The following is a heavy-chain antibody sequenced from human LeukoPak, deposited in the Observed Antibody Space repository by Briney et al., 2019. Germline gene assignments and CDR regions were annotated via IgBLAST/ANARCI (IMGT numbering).Heavy chain of an antibody. CDR3: ARETPCGSDCYHFDY. CDR2: IKQDGSEK. CDR1: GFTFSGYW. D-gene: IGHD2-21*02. V-gene: IGHV3-7*01. Sequence: GGSLRFSCAASGFTFSGYWMSWVRQAPGKGLEWVANIKQDGSEKYYVDSVKGRFTISRDNAKNSLYLQMNSLRAEDTAVYYCARETPCGSDCYHFDYWGQGTLVTVSS. J-gene: IGHJ4*02.